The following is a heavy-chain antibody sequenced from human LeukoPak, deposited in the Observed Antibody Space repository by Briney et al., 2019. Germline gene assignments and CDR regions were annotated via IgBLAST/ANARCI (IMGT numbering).Heavy chain of an antibody. CDR2: INPSGGST. D-gene: IGHD1-26*01. J-gene: IGHJ4*02. CDR1: GYTFTSYL. V-gene: IGHV1-46*01. CDR3: ARGLGSGSYYGY. Sequence: ASVKVSCKASGYTFTSYLIHWVRQAPGQGLEWLGIINPSGGSTSYAQKFQGRVTLTRDTSTNTVYMELSSLRSEDTAVYYCARGLGSGSYYGYWGQGTLVTDSS.